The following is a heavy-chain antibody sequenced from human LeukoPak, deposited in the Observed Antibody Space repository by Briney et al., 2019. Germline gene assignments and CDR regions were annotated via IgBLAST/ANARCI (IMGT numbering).Heavy chain of an antibody. D-gene: IGHD4/OR15-4a*01. J-gene: IGHJ4*02. CDR3: AKDPRSYGGHHFDA. CDR1: GFTFRDFA. Sequence: GGSLRLSCEASGFTFRDFAMSWARQAPGKGLEWVSAIHGGGERTYYADSVKGRFTISRDNSKNTLYLQLSSLRVEDTAVYYCAKDPRSYGGHHFDAWGQGILVTVSS. CDR2: IHGGGERT. V-gene: IGHV3-23*01.